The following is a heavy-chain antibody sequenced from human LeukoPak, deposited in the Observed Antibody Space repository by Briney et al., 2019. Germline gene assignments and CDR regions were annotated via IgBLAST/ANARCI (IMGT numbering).Heavy chain of an antibody. CDR1: GFTFSNYW. D-gene: IGHD2-15*01. V-gene: IGHV3-7*01. Sequence: GGSLRLSCAASGFTFSNYWMSWVRQAPGKGLEWVANIKKDGSEKYYVDSVKGRFSISRDNAENSLYLQMNSLRAEDTAVYYCARVLAQYCSGGSCSTDYWGQGTLVTVPS. CDR3: ARVLAQYCSGGSCSTDY. CDR2: IKKDGSEK. J-gene: IGHJ4*02.